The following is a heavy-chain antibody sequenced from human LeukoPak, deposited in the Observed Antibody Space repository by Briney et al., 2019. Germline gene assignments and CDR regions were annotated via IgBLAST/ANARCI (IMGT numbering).Heavy chain of an antibody. D-gene: IGHD6-13*01. CDR2: INPNSGGT. Sequence: ASVTVSFKASGYTFTSYGISWVRQAPGQGRAWMGWINPNSGGTNYEQKFQGRVTMTRDTSISTAYMELRRLRSDDTAVYYCARVPSSWYIGEGYFQHWGQGALVTVSS. CDR3: ARVPSSWYIGEGYFQH. CDR1: GYTFTSYG. J-gene: IGHJ1*01. V-gene: IGHV1-2*02.